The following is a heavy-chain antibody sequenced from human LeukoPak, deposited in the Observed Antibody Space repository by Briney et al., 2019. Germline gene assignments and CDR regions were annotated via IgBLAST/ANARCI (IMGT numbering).Heavy chain of an antibody. CDR1: GFTFSSYS. D-gene: IGHD1-26*01. V-gene: IGHV3-23*01. Sequence: GGSLRLSCAASGFTFSSYSMNWVRQAPGKGLEWVSAISGSGGSTYYADSVKGRFTISRDNSKNTLYLQMNSLRAEDTAVYYCARTPGGSYYFYYYYMDVWGKGTTVTVSS. J-gene: IGHJ6*03. CDR2: ISGSGGST. CDR3: ARTPGGSYYFYYYYMDV.